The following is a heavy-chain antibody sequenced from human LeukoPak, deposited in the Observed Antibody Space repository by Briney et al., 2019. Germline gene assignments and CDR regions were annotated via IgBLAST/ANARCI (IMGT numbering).Heavy chain of an antibody. CDR1: GFTFSSYE. CDR3: ARVQDTAPLS. D-gene: IGHD5-18*01. Sequence: GGSLRLSCAASGFTFSSYEMNWVRQAPGKGLEWVSYISSSDSTIYYADSVKGRFTISRDNANNSLYLQMNSLRAEDTAVYYCARVQDTAPLSWGQGTLVTVSS. J-gene: IGHJ4*02. CDR2: ISSSDSTI. V-gene: IGHV3-48*03.